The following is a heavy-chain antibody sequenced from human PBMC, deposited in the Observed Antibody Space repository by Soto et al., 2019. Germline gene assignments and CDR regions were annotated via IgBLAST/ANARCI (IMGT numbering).Heavy chain of an antibody. CDR1: GYTFTSYG. Sequence: ASVKVSCKASGYTFTSYGISWVRQAPGQGLEWMGWISAYNGNTNYAQKLQGRVTMTTDTSTSTAYMELRSLRSDDTAVYYCARLWLADIAVAGGDFDYWGQGTLVTVSS. D-gene: IGHD6-19*01. J-gene: IGHJ4*02. V-gene: IGHV1-18*01. CDR2: ISAYNGNT. CDR3: ARLWLADIAVAGGDFDY.